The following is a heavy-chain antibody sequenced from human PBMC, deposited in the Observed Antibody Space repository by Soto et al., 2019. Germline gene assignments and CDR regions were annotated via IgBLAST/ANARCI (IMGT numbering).Heavy chain of an antibody. V-gene: IGHV3-33*01. CDR2: IWHDGGRQ. CDR3: ARDLTSGYTDS. CDR1: GFSYGGYG. Sequence: QVHLVESGGGVVQPGGSLRLSCVASGFSYGGYGMHWVRQAPGKGLEWVAVIWHDGGRQYYADSVKGRFTVSRDNAKNTLYLQMNSLRAEDTSVYYCARDLTSGYTDSWGQVTLVIVSS. D-gene: IGHD3-22*01. J-gene: IGHJ5*01.